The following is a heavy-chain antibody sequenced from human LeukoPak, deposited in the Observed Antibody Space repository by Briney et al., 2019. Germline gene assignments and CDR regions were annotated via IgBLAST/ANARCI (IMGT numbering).Heavy chain of an antibody. Sequence: ASVKVSCKASGYTFTGYYMHWVRQAPGQGLEWMGGIKPNSGGTNYAQKFQGRVTMTRDTSISTAYMELSRLRSDDTAVYYCARDLRQLPSTAGYYLDYWGQGTLVTVSS. D-gene: IGHD6-6*01. J-gene: IGHJ4*02. CDR3: ARDLRQLPSTAGYYLDY. CDR2: IKPNSGGT. CDR1: GYTFTGYY. V-gene: IGHV1-2*02.